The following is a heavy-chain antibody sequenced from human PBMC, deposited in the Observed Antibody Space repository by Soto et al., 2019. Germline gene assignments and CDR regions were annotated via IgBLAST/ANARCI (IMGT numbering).Heavy chain of an antibody. CDR1: GFSLSTSGVG. J-gene: IGHJ3*02. CDR3: AHRRKWLGEDAFDI. CDR2: IYWDDDK. D-gene: IGHD3-10*01. Sequence: QITLKESGPTLVKPTQTLTLTCTFSGFSLSTSGVGVGWIRQPPGKALEWLALIYWDDDKRYSPSLKSRLTITKDTSKHQVVLTMTNMDPVDTATYYCAHRRKWLGEDAFDIWGQGTMVTVSS. V-gene: IGHV2-5*02.